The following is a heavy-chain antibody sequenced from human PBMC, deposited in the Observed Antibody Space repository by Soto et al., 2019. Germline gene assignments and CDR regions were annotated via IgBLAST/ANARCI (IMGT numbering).Heavy chain of an antibody. Sequence: QVQLVESGGGVVQPGRSLRLSCAASGCTFSSYAMHWVRQAPGKGLEWVAVISYDGSNKYYADSVKGRLTISSDNSKNTLYLQRTSRGAEDTAVYYCARDAGCSSTSCYGPYYYYGMDVWGQGTKVTVSS. CDR3: ARDAGCSSTSCYGPYYYYGMDV. CDR1: GCTFSSYA. D-gene: IGHD2-2*01. J-gene: IGHJ6*02. CDR2: ISYDGSNK. V-gene: IGHV3-30-3*01.